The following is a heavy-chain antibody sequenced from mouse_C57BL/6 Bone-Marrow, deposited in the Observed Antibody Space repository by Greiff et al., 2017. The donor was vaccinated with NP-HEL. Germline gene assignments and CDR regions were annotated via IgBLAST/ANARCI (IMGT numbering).Heavy chain of an antibody. D-gene: IGHD2-3*01. CDR1: GYTFTSYW. CDR3: TFDGYYEAWFAY. CDR2: INPSNGGT. V-gene: IGHV1-53*01. Sequence: QVQLQQPGTELVKPGASVKLSCKASGYTFTSYWMHWVKQRPGQGLEWIGNINPSNGGTNYNEKFKSKATLTVDKSSSTAYMQLSSLTSEDTAVYYCTFDGYYEAWFAYWGQGTLVTVSA. J-gene: IGHJ3*01.